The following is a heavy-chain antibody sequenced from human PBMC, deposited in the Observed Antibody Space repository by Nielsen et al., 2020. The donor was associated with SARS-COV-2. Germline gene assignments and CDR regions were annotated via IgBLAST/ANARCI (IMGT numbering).Heavy chain of an antibody. V-gene: IGHV1-18*01. Sequence: ASVKVSCKASGYTFTSYGISWVRQAPGQGLEWMGWISAYNGNTNYAQKLQGRVTMTTDTSTSTAYMELRSLRSDDTAVYYCARDLYLDVVVPAAISFDYWGQGTLVTVSS. CDR3: ARDLYLDVVVPAAISFDY. J-gene: IGHJ4*02. CDR2: ISAYNGNT. CDR1: GYTFTSYG. D-gene: IGHD2-2*01.